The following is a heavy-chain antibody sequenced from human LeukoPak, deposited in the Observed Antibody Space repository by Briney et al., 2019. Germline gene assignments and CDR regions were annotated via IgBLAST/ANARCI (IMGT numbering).Heavy chain of an antibody. Sequence: ASVKVSCKASGGTFSSYAISWVRQAPGQGLEWMGWINPNSGGTNYAQKFQGRVTMTRDTSISTAYMELSRLRSDDTAVYYCARGPRITMINPLDYWGQGTLVTVSS. CDR3: ARGPRITMINPLDY. CDR1: GGTFSSYA. D-gene: IGHD3-22*01. CDR2: INPNSGGT. V-gene: IGHV1-2*02. J-gene: IGHJ4*02.